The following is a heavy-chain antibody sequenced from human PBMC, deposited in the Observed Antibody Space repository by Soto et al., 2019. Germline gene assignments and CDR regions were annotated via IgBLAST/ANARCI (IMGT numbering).Heavy chain of an antibody. Sequence: QSGPTLVNPTETLTLTCTVSGFSLSNARMGVSWIRQPPGKALEWLAHIFSNDEKSYSTSLKSRLTITKDTSKNQVVLTMTNMDPVDTATYYCAQGGYDSSGYYLDFDYWGQGTLVTV. CDR2: IFSNDEK. J-gene: IGHJ4*02. D-gene: IGHD3-22*01. CDR3: AQGGYDSSGYYLDFDY. CDR1: GFSLSNARMG. V-gene: IGHV2-26*01.